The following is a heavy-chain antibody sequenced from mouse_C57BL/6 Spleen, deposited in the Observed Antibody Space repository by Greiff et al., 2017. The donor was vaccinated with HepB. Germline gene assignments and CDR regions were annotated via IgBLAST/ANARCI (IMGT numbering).Heavy chain of an antibody. Sequence: EVKLQQSGPELVKPGASVKIPCKASGYTFTDYNMDWVKQSHGKSLEWIGDINPNNGGTIYNQKFKGKATLTVDKSSSTAYMELRSLTSEDTAVYYCARGHYYGSSYPAWFAYWGQGTLVTVSA. V-gene: IGHV1-18*01. D-gene: IGHD1-1*01. CDR3: ARGHYYGSSYPAWFAY. J-gene: IGHJ3*01. CDR2: INPNNGGT. CDR1: GYTFTDYN.